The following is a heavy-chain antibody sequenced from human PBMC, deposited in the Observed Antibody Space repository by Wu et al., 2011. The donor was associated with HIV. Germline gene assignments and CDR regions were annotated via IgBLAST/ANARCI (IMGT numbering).Heavy chain of an antibody. CDR2: DIPVSETL. CDR3: ARDLSGTFDS. Sequence: QAQLVQSGAEVKKPGASVKVSCKASGYTFTVYYMHWIQQTPGLGLEWMGGDIPVSETLKYAQKFQGRLTATTDESTNTAYMELSSLRSDDTAVYFCARDLSGTFDSWGQGTLVTVPS. V-gene: IGHV1-69*05. CDR1: GYTFTVYY. J-gene: IGHJ4*02. D-gene: IGHD6-19*01.